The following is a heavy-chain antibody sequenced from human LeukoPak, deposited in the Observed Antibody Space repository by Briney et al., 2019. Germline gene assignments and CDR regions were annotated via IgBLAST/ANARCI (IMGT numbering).Heavy chain of an antibody. CDR2: ISIYNGNT. J-gene: IGHJ4*02. Sequence: ASVKVSCKASGYTFTSYGISWVRQAPGQGLEWMGWISIYNGNTNYTQKFQGRVTMTRDMSTSTVYMELSSLRSEDTAVYYCARDSGDSSGYGLDYWGQGTLVTVSS. D-gene: IGHD3-22*01. V-gene: IGHV1-18*01. CDR3: ARDSGDSSGYGLDY. CDR1: GYTFTSYG.